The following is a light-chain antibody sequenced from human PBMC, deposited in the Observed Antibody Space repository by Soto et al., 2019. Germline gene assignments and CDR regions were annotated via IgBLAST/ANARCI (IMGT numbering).Light chain of an antibody. V-gene: IGKV3-15*01. J-gene: IGKJ4*01. CDR1: RSVSSN. CDR2: ATS. Sequence: RVMTQSLGTLSLSQGEKATLSCSASRSVSSNLAWYQQKPGQTPRLLIYATSTRATDIPARFSGSGSGTEFTLTICRLQSEDFAVYYCQHYNNWPLTFGGGTKVDIK. CDR3: QHYNNWPLT.